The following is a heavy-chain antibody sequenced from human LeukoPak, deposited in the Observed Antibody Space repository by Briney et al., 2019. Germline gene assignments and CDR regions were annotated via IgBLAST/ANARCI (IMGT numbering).Heavy chain of an antibody. V-gene: IGHV3-21*01. J-gene: IGHJ4*02. Sequence: GGSLRLSCAASGFTFSSYNMNWVRQAPGKGLEWVSSISSSSSYIYYADSVKGRFTISRDNAKKSLYLQMNSLRAEDTAVYYCARDWGAYYHFFDYWGQGTLVTVSS. D-gene: IGHD3-22*01. CDR1: GFTFSSYN. CDR2: ISSSSSYI. CDR3: ARDWGAYYHFFDY.